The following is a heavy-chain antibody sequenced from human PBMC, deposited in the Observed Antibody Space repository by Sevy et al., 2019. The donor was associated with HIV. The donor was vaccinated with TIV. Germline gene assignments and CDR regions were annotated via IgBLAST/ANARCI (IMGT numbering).Heavy chain of an antibody. CDR2: IYYNGTT. Sequence: SDTLSLTCTVSGGSSSSYYWSWIRQSPGKGLEWIGYIYYNGTTNSSPSLRRRVTISPHTSKSQFSLKLKSVTAADTAVYYCARGKVLFDYWGQGTLVTVSS. V-gene: IGHV4-59*01. CDR1: GGSSSSYY. CDR3: ARGKVLFDY. D-gene: IGHD1-20*01. J-gene: IGHJ4*02.